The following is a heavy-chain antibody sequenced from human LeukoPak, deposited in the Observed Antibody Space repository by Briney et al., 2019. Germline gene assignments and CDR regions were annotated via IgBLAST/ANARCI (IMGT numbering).Heavy chain of an antibody. V-gene: IGHV4-31*02. CDR3: ARAPGGFDL. Sequence: LRLSCTASRFTFSDYYMSWIRRAPGKGLEWIGYIYYSGSTYYNPSLKSRVTISVDTSKNQFSLKLSSVTAADTAVYYCARAPGGFDLWGRGTLVTVSS. CDR1: RFTFSDYY. J-gene: IGHJ2*01. CDR2: IYYSGST. D-gene: IGHD3-16*01.